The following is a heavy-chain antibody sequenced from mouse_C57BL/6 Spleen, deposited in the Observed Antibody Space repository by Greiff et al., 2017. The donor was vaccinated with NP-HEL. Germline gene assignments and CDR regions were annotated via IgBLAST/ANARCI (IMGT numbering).Heavy chain of an antibody. CDR3: ARKGTGDWYFDV. Sequence: VQLQESGAELVRPGSSVKLSCKASGYTFTSYWMHWVKQRPIQGLEWIGNIDPSDSETHYNQKFKDKATLTVDKSSSTAYMQLSSLTSEDSAVYYCARKGTGDWYFDVWGTGTTVTVSS. CDR1: GYTFTSYW. CDR2: IDPSDSET. J-gene: IGHJ1*03. D-gene: IGHD4-1*01. V-gene: IGHV1-52*01.